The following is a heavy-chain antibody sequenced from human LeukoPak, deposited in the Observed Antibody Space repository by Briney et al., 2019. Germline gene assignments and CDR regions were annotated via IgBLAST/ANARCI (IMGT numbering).Heavy chain of an antibody. Sequence: GGSLRLSCAASGFTFSSYWMSWVRQAPGKGLEWVANIKQDGSEKYYVDSVKGRFTISRDNAKNSLYLQMNSLRAEDTAVYYCARVSSAMAYYYYYYMDVWGKGITVTISS. D-gene: IGHD5-18*01. CDR3: ARVSSAMAYYYYYYMDV. CDR1: GFTFSSYW. CDR2: IKQDGSEK. J-gene: IGHJ6*03. V-gene: IGHV3-7*01.